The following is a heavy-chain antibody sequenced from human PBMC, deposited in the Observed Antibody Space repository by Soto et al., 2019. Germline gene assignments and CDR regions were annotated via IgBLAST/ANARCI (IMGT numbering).Heavy chain of an antibody. CDR3: AKSPDSSSWYAASEFDY. Sequence: GGSLRLSCAASGFTFSSYAMSWARQAPGKGLEWVSAISGSGGSTYYADSVKGRFTISRDNSKNTLYLQMNSLRAEDTAVYYCAKSPDSSSWYAASEFDYWGQGTLVTVSS. CDR2: ISGSGGST. V-gene: IGHV3-23*01. D-gene: IGHD6-13*01. CDR1: GFTFSSYA. J-gene: IGHJ4*02.